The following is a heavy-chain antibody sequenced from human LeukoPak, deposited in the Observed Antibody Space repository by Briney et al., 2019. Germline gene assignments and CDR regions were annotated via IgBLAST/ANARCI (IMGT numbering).Heavy chain of an antibody. V-gene: IGHV1-46*01. Sequence: GASVKVSCKASGYTFTSYYMHWVRQAPGQGLEWMGIIIPSGGSTSYAQKFQGRVTMTRDTSTSTAYMELSSLRSEDTAVYYCARWWDDGSGYSYLYGMDVWGQGTTVTVSS. J-gene: IGHJ6*02. D-gene: IGHD3-22*01. CDR2: IIPSGGST. CDR3: ARWWDDGSGYSYLYGMDV. CDR1: GYTFTSYY.